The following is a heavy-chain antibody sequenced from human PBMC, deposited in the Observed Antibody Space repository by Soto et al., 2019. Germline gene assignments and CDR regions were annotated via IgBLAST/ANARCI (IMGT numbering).Heavy chain of an antibody. CDR3: ARDLWFGEYSGGFDY. D-gene: IGHD3-10*01. CDR2: IYYSGST. V-gene: IGHV4-31*03. CDR1: GGSISSGGYY. J-gene: IGHJ4*02. Sequence: PSETLSLTCTVSGGSISSGGYYWSWIRQHPGKGLEWIGYIYYSGSTYYNPSLKSRVTISVDTSKNQFSLKLSSVTAADTAVYYCARDLWFGEYSGGFDYWGQGTLVTVSS.